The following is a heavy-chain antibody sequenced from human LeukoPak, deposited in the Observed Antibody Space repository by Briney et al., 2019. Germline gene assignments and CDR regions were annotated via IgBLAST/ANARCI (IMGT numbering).Heavy chain of an antibody. CDR3: AKQPDFSSSWQIDY. CDR2: ISGSGGST. J-gene: IGHJ4*02. V-gene: IGHV3-23*01. Sequence: PGGSLRLSCAASGFTFSSYAMSWVRQAPGKGLEWVSAISGSGGSTYYADSVKGRFTISRDNSKNTLYLQMNSLRAEDTAVYYCAKQPDFSSSWQIDYWGQGTLVTVSS. D-gene: IGHD6-13*01. CDR1: GFTFSSYA.